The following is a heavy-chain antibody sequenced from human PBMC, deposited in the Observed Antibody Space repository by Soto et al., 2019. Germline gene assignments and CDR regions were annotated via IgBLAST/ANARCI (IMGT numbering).Heavy chain of an antibody. CDR3: ARVRSSAEGDAFDI. Sequence: QVQLVESGGGVVQPERSLRLSCAAAGFTFSSYGMHWVRQAPGKGLEWVAVIWYDGSNKYYADSVKGRFTISRVNSKNTLYLQMNSLRAEDTAVYYWARVRSSAEGDAFDIWGQGTMVTVSS. CDR1: GFTFSSYG. V-gene: IGHV3-33*01. CDR2: IWYDGSNK. D-gene: IGHD6-19*01. J-gene: IGHJ3*02.